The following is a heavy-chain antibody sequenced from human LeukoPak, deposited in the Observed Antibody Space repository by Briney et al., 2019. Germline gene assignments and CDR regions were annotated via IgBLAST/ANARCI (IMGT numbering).Heavy chain of an antibody. Sequence: GASVKVSCKASGYTFTAYFIHWVRQAPGQGLEWMGWISGYNGDTIYAQKFQGRVTMTKDTSTSTGIMELRSLRSDDTAVYYCARDPSNSSGRYWYIDVWGRGTLVTVSS. CDR1: GYTFTAYF. D-gene: IGHD6-19*01. V-gene: IGHV1-18*04. J-gene: IGHJ2*01. CDR3: ARDPSNSSGRYWYIDV. CDR2: ISGYNGDT.